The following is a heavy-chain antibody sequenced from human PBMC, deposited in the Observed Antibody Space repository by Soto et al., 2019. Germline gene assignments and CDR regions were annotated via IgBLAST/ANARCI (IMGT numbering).Heavy chain of an antibody. J-gene: IGHJ3*02. D-gene: IGHD2-2*01. CDR2: INPNSGGT. CDR3: ARRWRYCSSTSCSDAFDI. V-gene: IGHV1-2*04. Sequence: ASVKVSCKASGYTFTGYYMHWVRQAPGQGLEWMGWINPNSGGTNYAQKFQGWVTMTRDTSISTAYMELSSLRSEDTAVYYCARRWRYCSSTSCSDAFDIWGQGTMVTVSS. CDR1: GYTFTGYY.